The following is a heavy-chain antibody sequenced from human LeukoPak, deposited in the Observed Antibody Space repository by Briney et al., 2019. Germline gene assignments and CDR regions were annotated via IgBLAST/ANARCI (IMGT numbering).Heavy chain of an antibody. J-gene: IGHJ4*02. Sequence: PGGSLRLSCAASGFTLGDYYMSWIRQTPGKGLEWISNIGRSGSPIYYADSVKGRFTISRDNAKNSLYLQMNSLRADDTAVYYCARGYCSSTSCYSPGVVVDYWGQGTLVTVSS. CDR2: IGRSGSPI. V-gene: IGHV3-11*01. CDR3: ARGYCSSTSCYSPGVVVDY. CDR1: GFTLGDYY. D-gene: IGHD2-2*01.